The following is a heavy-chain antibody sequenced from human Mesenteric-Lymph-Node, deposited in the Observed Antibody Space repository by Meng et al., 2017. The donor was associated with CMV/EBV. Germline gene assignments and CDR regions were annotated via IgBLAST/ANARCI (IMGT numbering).Heavy chain of an antibody. CDR1: YTFTNYG. V-gene: IGHV1-18*01. D-gene: IGHD2-8*01. CDR2: TSTHNGDT. J-gene: IGHJ3*02. CDR3: VRDFYCTIGCSDVFDI. Sequence: YTFTNYGISWVRQAPGQGLEWMGWTSTHNGDTNYAQNFQGRLTVTTETSTNTASMELRSLRSDDTAVYYCVRDFYCTIGCSDVFDIWGQGTMVTVSS.